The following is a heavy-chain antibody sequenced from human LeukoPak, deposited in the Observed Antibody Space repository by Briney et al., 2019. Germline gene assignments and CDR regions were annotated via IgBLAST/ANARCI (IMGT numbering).Heavy chain of an antibody. CDR3: ARVQSDSSGYYPLFDY. Sequence: GGSLRLSCAASGFTFSSYWMSWVRQAPGKGLEWVANIKQDGSEKYYVDSVKGRFTISRDNAKNSLYLQMNSLRAEDTAVYYCARVQSDSSGYYPLFDYWGQGTLVTVSS. V-gene: IGHV3-7*01. CDR1: GFTFSSYW. D-gene: IGHD3-22*01. J-gene: IGHJ4*02. CDR2: IKQDGSEK.